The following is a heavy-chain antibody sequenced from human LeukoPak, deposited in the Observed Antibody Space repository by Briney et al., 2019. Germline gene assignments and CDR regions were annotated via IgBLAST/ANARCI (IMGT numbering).Heavy chain of an antibody. CDR3: ARGGGSYYTHPRGRGWYFDY. D-gene: IGHD1-26*01. CDR1: GFTFSSYS. V-gene: IGHV3-21*01. CDR2: ISSSSSYI. Sequence: GGSLRLSCAASGFTFSSYSMNWVRQSPGNGLEWVSSISSSSSYIYYADSVKGRFTISRDNAKNSLYLQMNSLRAEDTAVYYCARGGGSYYTHPRGRGWYFDYWGQGTLVTVSS. J-gene: IGHJ4*02.